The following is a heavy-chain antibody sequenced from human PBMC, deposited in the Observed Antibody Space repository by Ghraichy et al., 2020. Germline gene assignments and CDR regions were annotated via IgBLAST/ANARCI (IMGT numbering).Heavy chain of an antibody. CDR1: GYTFTSYG. V-gene: IGHV1-18*04. D-gene: IGHD6-6*01. Sequence: ASVKVSCKASGYTFTSYGISWVRQAPGQGLEWMGWISAYNGNTNYAQKLQGRVTMTTDTSTSTAYMELRSLRSDDTAVYYCARDRARFSSSPYYYYGMDVWGQGTTVTVSS. J-gene: IGHJ6*02. CDR2: ISAYNGNT. CDR3: ARDRARFSSSPYYYYGMDV.